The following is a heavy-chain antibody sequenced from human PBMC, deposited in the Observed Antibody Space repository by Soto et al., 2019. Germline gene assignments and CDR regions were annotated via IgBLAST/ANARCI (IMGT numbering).Heavy chain of an antibody. CDR1: GGSISSYY. D-gene: IGHD6-19*01. J-gene: IGHJ4*02. Sequence: PSETLSLTCTVSGGSISSYYWSWIRQPPGKGLEWIGYIYYSGSTNYNPSLKSRVTISVDTSKNQFSLKLSSVTAADTAVYYCARWEYSSGLGYWGQGTLVTVS. V-gene: IGHV4-59*08. CDR3: ARWEYSSGLGY. CDR2: IYYSGST.